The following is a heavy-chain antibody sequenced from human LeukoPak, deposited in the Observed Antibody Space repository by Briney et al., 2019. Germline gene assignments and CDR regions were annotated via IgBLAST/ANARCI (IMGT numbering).Heavy chain of an antibody. J-gene: IGHJ4*02. CDR3: TRLPWESSSY. Sequence: GGSLRLSCAVSGFTFSSYTMNWVRQAPGKGLEWVSAISGSGGTTYYADSVKGRFTISRDNSKNTAYLQMNSLKTEDTAVYYCTRLPWESSSYWGQGTLVTVSS. CDR2: ISGSGGTT. D-gene: IGHD1-26*01. CDR1: GFTFSSYT. V-gene: IGHV3-23*01.